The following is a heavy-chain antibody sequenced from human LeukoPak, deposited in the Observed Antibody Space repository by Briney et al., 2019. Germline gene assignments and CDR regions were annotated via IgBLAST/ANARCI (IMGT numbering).Heavy chain of an antibody. CDR3: ARRSGSSLDY. Sequence: GASVKVSCKASGYTFTSYAMHWVRQAPGQRLEWMGWINAGNGNTKYSQKFQGRVTMTRDTSTSTVYMELSSLRSEDTAVYYCARRSGSSLDYWGQGTLITVSS. CDR1: GYTFTSYA. CDR2: INAGNGNT. D-gene: IGHD1-26*01. J-gene: IGHJ4*02. V-gene: IGHV1-3*01.